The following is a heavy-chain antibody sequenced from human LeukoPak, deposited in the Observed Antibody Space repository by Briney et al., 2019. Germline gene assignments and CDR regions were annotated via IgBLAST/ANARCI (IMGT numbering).Heavy chain of an antibody. CDR2: ISTSSRYI. J-gene: IGHJ5*02. V-gene: IGHV3-21*01. Sequence: GGSLRLSCAASGFTLSNYDMNWVRQATGKGLEWVSSISTSSRYIYYKDSVRGRFTISRDDAKNSLYLEMNSLRAEDTAVYYCARADCSSSTCYLRRSWFDPWGQGTLVTVSS. CDR3: ARADCSSSTCYLRRSWFDP. D-gene: IGHD2-2*01. CDR1: GFTLSNYD.